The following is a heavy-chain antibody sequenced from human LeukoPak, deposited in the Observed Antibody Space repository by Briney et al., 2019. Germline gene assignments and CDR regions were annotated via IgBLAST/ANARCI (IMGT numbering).Heavy chain of an antibody. D-gene: IGHD5/OR15-5a*01. J-gene: IGHJ4*02. V-gene: IGHV4-59*01. CDR3: ARGVSVYDWFLDY. CDR2: IQYSRST. CDR1: GGSISTYY. Sequence: PSETPSLTCTVSGGSISTYYWSWIRQPPGKGLEWIGSIQYSRSTNYNSSLKSRVTISFDTSKNQFSLRLSSVTAADTAVYYCARGVSVYDWFLDYWGRGTLVTVSS.